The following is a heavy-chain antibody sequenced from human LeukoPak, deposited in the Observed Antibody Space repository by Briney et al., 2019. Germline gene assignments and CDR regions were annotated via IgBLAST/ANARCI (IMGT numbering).Heavy chain of an antibody. CDR2: ISGSDDGT. D-gene: IGHD6-6*01. Sequence: PGGSLRLSCAASGFTFSSCGMTWVRQAPGKGLEWVSSISGSDDGTYYADSVKGRFTISRDNSKNTLYLQMNSLRAEDTAVYHCAKRGPIYSSSPGNYFDYWGQGTLVTVSS. CDR1: GFTFSSCG. V-gene: IGHV3-23*01. CDR3: AKRGPIYSSSPGNYFDY. J-gene: IGHJ4*02.